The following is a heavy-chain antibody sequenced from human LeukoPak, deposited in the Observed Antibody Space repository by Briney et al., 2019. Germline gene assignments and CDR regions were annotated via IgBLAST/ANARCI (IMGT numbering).Heavy chain of an antibody. Sequence: GGSLRLSCAASGFTFSSYAMHWVRQAPGKGLEWVAVISYDGSNKYYADSVKGRFTISRDNSKNTLYLQMNSLRAGDTAVYYCARVGDSSGYYFDYWGQGTLVTVSS. V-gene: IGHV3-30*01. D-gene: IGHD3-22*01. CDR2: ISYDGSNK. CDR1: GFTFSSYA. CDR3: ARVGDSSGYYFDY. J-gene: IGHJ4*02.